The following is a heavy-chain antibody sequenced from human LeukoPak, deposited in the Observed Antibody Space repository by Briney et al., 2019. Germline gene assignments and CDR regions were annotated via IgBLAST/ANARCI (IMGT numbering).Heavy chain of an antibody. CDR3: ARLYSSSWYDLRYYMDV. V-gene: IGHV4-30-2*01. J-gene: IGHJ6*03. CDR1: GGSISSGGYS. CDR2: IYHSGST. Sequence: PSETLSLTCAVSGGSISSGGYSWSWIRQPPGKGLEGIGYIYHSGSTYYNPSLKSRVTISVDRSKNQFSLELSSVTAADTAVYYCARLYSSSWYDLRYYMDVWGKGTTVTVSS. D-gene: IGHD6-13*01.